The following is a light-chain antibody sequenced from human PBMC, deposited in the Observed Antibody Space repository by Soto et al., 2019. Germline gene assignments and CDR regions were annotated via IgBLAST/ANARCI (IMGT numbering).Light chain of an antibody. V-gene: IGKV2-30*01. CDR2: KVS. CDR1: QSLVYSDGNIY. CDR3: MQGTHWPWT. J-gene: IGKJ1*01. Sequence: DVVMTQSPLSLPVTLGQPASISCRSSQSLVYSDGNIYLIWFQQRPGQSPRRLIYKVSNRDSGVPDRFSGSGSGTDFTLKISRVEAEDVGVYYCMQGTHWPWTFGQGTKVEIK.